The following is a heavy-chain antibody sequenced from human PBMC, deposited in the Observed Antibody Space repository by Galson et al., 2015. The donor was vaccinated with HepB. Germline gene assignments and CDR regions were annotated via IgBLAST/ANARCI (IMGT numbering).Heavy chain of an antibody. CDR2: IRSKAYGGTT. J-gene: IGHJ4*02. Sequence: SLRLSCAASGFTFGDYAMSWVRQAPGKGLEWVGFIRSKAYGGTTEYAASVKGRFTISRDDSKSIAYLQMNSLKTEDTAVYYCTRGLDGYNYVRSYFDYWGQGTLVTVSS. CDR3: TRGLDGYNYVRSYFDY. CDR1: GFTFGDYA. V-gene: IGHV3-49*04. D-gene: IGHD5-24*01.